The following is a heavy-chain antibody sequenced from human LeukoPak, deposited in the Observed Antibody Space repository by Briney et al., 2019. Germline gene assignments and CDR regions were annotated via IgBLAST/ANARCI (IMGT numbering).Heavy chain of an antibody. J-gene: IGHJ4*02. Sequence: PGGSLRLSCAACGFTFSSYSMKWVRQAPGKGVEGVSYISGSSSTIYYADSVKGRFTISRDNAKNSLYLQMNSLRAEDTAVYYCARAEPRRTFYYWGQGTLVTVSS. V-gene: IGHV3-48*01. CDR1: GFTFSSYS. CDR2: ISGSSSTI. D-gene: IGHD1-14*01. CDR3: ARAEPRRTFYY.